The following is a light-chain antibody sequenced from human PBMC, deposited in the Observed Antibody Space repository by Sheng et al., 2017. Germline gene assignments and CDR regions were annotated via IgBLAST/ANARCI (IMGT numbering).Light chain of an antibody. CDR2: GAS. V-gene: IGKV3-20*01. CDR1: QSLSSSY. CDR3: QYGTSPTYT. J-gene: IGKJ2*01. Sequence: EIVLSQSPGTLSLSPGERVTLSCGASQSLSSSYVAWYQQKPGQAPRLLIYGASSRASGIPDRFSGSGSGTDFTLSISRLEPDDIGVYYCQYGTSPTYTFGQGTKLEIK.